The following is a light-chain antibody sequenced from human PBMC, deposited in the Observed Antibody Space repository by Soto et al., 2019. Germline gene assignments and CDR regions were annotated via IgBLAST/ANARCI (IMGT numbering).Light chain of an antibody. CDR1: QSVSNNY. Sequence: EIVLTHSPGTLSLSPLEIATLSCRASQSVSNNYLAWYQQKPGQAPRLLIYGASNRATGIPDRFSGSGSGTDFTLTISRLEPEDFAVYYCQQYPSWTFGQGTKVDI. CDR3: QQYPSWT. V-gene: IGKV3-20*01. CDR2: GAS. J-gene: IGKJ1*01.